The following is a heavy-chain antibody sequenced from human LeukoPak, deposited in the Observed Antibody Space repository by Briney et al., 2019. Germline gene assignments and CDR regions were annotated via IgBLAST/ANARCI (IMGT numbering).Heavy chain of an antibody. CDR2: IYTSGST. CDR1: GGSISSGSYY. CDR3: ARDSITMVRAVMLIVGFDP. Sequence: SETLSLTCAVSGGSISSGSYYWSWIRQPAGKGLEWIGRIYTSGSTNYNPSRKSRVTISVDTSKNQFSLKLSSVTAADTAVYYCARDSITMVRAVMLIVGFDPWGQGTLVTVSS. D-gene: IGHD3-10*01. V-gene: IGHV4-61*02. J-gene: IGHJ5*02.